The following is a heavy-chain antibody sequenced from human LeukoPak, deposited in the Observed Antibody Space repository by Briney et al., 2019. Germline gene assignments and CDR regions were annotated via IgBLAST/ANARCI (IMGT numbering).Heavy chain of an antibody. CDR3: ARRDSCSGWSFDH. Sequence: PSETLSLTCTVSGGSMNNHHGTGIRQPPGKELKGIGQVHISEGTNYSPPLKSRVTMSIHTPESQLSLTMRSVTAADTAVYYYARRDSCSGWSFDHWGQGILVTVSS. J-gene: IGHJ4*02. CDR1: GGSMNNHH. CDR2: VHISEGT. D-gene: IGHD6-19*01. V-gene: IGHV4-4*07.